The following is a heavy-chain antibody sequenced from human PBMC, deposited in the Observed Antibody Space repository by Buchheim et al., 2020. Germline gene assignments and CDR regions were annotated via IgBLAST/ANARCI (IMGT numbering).Heavy chain of an antibody. J-gene: IGHJ6*02. CDR1: GGSLSGYY. CDR2: INHSGYT. CDR3: ARISVTYRNSNVYYHGMDV. D-gene: IGHD4-11*01. V-gene: IGHV4-34*01. Sequence: QVQLQQWGAGLLKPSETLSLTCGVYGGSLSGYYWSWIRQPPGKGLEWIGQINHSGYTTYNPSLKSRVTISADTSKNQFSLKLSSVTAADTAVYYCARISVTYRNSNVYYHGMDVWGQG.